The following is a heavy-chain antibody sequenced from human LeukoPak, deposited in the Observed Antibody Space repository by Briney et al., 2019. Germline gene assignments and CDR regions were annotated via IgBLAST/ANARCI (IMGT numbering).Heavy chain of an antibody. V-gene: IGHV4-38-2*02. Sequence: SETLSLTCTVSGYSISSGYYWGWIRQPPGKGLEWIGSIYHSGSTYYNPSLKSRVTISVDTSKNQFSLKLSSVTAADTAVYYCAREADHRGWFDPWGQGTLVTVST. J-gene: IGHJ5*02. CDR2: IYHSGST. CDR1: GYSISSGYY. D-gene: IGHD3-16*01. CDR3: AREADHRGWFDP.